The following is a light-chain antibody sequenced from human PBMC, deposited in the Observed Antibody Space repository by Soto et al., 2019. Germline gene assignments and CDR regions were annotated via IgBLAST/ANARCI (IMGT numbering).Light chain of an antibody. CDR3: QQRSNWPRT. Sequence: EIVLTQTPVTLSLSPGERATLSCRASQSVTKYLAWYQQKPGQAPRLLIYDASNRATGIPARFSGSGSGTDFTLNISRLEPEDFVVYYCQQRSNWPRTFGQGTKVEIK. CDR2: DAS. J-gene: IGKJ1*01. CDR1: QSVTKY. V-gene: IGKV3-11*01.